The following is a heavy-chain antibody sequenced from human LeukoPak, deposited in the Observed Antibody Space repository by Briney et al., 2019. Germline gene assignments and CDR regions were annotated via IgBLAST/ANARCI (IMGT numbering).Heavy chain of an antibody. D-gene: IGHD5-12*01. Sequence: GRSLRLSCAASGFTFSSYTMHWVRQAPGKGLEWVAVISYDGSNKYYADSVKGRFTISRDNSKTTLYLQMNSLRAEDTAVYYCARDRSGFYSVDYWGQGTLVTVSS. CDR1: GFTFSSYT. CDR3: ARDRSGFYSVDY. J-gene: IGHJ4*02. V-gene: IGHV3-30-3*01. CDR2: ISYDGSNK.